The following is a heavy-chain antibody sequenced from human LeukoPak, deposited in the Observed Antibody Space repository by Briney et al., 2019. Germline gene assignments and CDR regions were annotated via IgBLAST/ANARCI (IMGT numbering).Heavy chain of an antibody. CDR3: ARTPAGESDAFDI. J-gene: IGHJ3*02. CDR2: IYTSGGT. CDR1: GGSISSGSYY. D-gene: IGHD1-26*01. Sequence: PSETLSLTCTVSGGSISSGSYYWSWIRQPAGKGLEWIGRIYTSGGTNYNPSLNNGVTISVDTSKNHFSLKLSSVTAADTAVYYCARTPAGESDAFDIWGQGTMVTVSP. V-gene: IGHV4-61*02.